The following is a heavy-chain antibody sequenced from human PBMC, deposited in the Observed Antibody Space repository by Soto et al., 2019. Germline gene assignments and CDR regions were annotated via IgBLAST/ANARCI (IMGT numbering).Heavy chain of an antibody. CDR3: ASGITRRNYFDY. J-gene: IGHJ4*02. V-gene: IGHV3-64*01. D-gene: IGHD3-3*01. CDR2: ISSNGGST. CDR1: GFTFSSYA. Sequence: GGSLRLSCAASGFTFSSYAMHWVRQAPGKGLEYVSAISSNGGSTYYANSVKGRFTISRDNSKNTLYLQMGSLRAEDMAVYYCASGITRRNYFDYWGQGTLVTVSS.